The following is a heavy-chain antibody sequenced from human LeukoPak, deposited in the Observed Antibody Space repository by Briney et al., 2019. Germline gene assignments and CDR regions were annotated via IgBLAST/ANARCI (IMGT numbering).Heavy chain of an antibody. Sequence: GGSLRLSCAASGFTFSSYEMNWVRQAPGKGLEWVSYISSSGSTIYYADSVKGRFTISRDNAKNSLYLQMNSLRAEDTAVYYCARVGVGYYYDSSGYYVPPGYFDYWGQGTLVTVSS. CDR2: ISSSGSTI. J-gene: IGHJ4*02. D-gene: IGHD3-22*01. CDR1: GFTFSSYE. CDR3: ARVGVGYYYDSSGYYVPPGYFDY. V-gene: IGHV3-48*03.